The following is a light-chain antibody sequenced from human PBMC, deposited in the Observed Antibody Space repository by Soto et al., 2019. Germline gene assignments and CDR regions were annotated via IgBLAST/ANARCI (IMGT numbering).Light chain of an antibody. CDR3: TSYTTTSTYV. V-gene: IGLV2-14*01. CDR1: SSDVGGYDY. Sequence: QSVLTQPASVSGSPGQSITISCTGTSSDVGGYDYVSWYQQYPGKAPKFMIYEVTNRPSGVSHRFSGSKSGNTASLTISGLQAEDEAVYYCTSYTTTSTYVFGTGTKVTVL. CDR2: EVT. J-gene: IGLJ1*01.